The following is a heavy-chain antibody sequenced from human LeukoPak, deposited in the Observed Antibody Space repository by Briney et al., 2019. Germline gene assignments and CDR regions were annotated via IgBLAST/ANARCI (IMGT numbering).Heavy chain of an antibody. J-gene: IGHJ4*02. CDR3: ARGSRGYSYG. CDR1: GGSVSSGSYY. V-gene: IGHV4-61*01. Sequence: PSETLSLTCTVSGGSVSSGSYYWSWIRQPPGKGLEWIGYIYYSASTNYNPSLKSRVTISVDTSNNQFSLKLSSVTAADTAVYYCARGSRGYSYGWGQGTLATVSS. CDR2: IYYSAST. D-gene: IGHD5-18*01.